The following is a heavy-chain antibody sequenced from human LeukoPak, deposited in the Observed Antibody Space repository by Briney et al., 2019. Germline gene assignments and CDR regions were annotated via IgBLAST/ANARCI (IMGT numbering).Heavy chain of an antibody. D-gene: IGHD5-18*01. CDR3: AGDRVFVDTAMVSPIQYFDY. V-gene: IGHV1-18*01. CDR2: ISAYNGNA. CDR1: GYTFASYG. Sequence: GASVKVSCKASGYTFASYGISWVRQAPGQGLEWMGWISAYNGNANYVQKLQGRVTMTTATSTSTAYMELRSLRSDDTAVYYCAGDRVFVDTAMVSPIQYFDYWGQGTLVTVSS. J-gene: IGHJ4*02.